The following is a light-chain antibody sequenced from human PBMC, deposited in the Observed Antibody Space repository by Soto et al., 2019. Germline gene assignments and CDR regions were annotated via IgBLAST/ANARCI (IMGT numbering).Light chain of an antibody. Sequence: EIVLTQSPGTLSLSPGERATLSCRASQSVSSSYLAWYQQKPGQAPRLLIYGASSRATGIPDRFSGSGSGTDFILTISRLEPEGFAVYYCQQYGSSPTFGGGTKVEIK. CDR3: QQYGSSPT. J-gene: IGKJ4*01. V-gene: IGKV3-20*01. CDR2: GAS. CDR1: QSVSSSY.